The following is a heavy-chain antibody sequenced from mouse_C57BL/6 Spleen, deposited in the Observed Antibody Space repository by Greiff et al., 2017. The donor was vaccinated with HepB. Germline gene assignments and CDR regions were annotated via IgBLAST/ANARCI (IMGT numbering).Heavy chain of an antibody. CDR1: GYTFTSYW. D-gene: IGHD3-1*01. CDR2: IDPSDSYT. Sequence: QVQLKQPGAELVMPGASVKLSCKASGYTFTSYWMHWVKQRPGQGLEWIGEIDPSDSYTNYNQKFKGKSTLTVDKSSSTAYMQLSSLTSEDSAVYYCARSGRFHFDVWGTGTTVTVSS. J-gene: IGHJ1*03. CDR3: ARSGRFHFDV. V-gene: IGHV1-69*01.